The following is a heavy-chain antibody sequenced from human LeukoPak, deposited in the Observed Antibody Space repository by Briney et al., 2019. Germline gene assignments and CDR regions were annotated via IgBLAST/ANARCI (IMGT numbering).Heavy chain of an antibody. Sequence: SETLSLTCTVSGGSISSYYWSWIRQPAGKGLEWIGRIYSSGGTNYNPSLKSRVTMSVDTSKNQFSLKLSSVTAADTAVYYCATDTYSYGYYFDYWGQGTLVTVSS. CDR2: IYSSGGT. J-gene: IGHJ4*02. CDR3: ATDTYSYGYYFDY. D-gene: IGHD5-18*01. V-gene: IGHV4-4*07. CDR1: GGSISSYY.